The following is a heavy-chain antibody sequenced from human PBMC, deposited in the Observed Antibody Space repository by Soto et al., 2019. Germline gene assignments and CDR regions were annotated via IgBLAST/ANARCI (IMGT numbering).Heavy chain of an antibody. V-gene: IGHV3-23*01. CDR3: TKQITIPST. J-gene: IGHJ5*02. D-gene: IGHD3-3*01. CDR2: ISVSGGTT. CDR1: GFTFSSYS. Sequence: GGSLRLSCAASGFTFSSYSMSWVRQAPGKGLEWVSGISVSGGTTYYSDSVKGRFTISRDNSKNTLYLQLNSLRADDTAVDYCTKQITIPSTWGQGTLVTV.